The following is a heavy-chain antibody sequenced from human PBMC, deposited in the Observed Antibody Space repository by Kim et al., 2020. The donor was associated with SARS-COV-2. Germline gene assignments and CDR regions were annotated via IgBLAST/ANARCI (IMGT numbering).Heavy chain of an antibody. CDR1: GGSISSGGYS. CDR2: IYHSGST. V-gene: IGHV4-30-2*01. D-gene: IGHD3-22*01. J-gene: IGHJ4*02. CDR3: AIDSSGYSTPTFDY. Sequence: SETLSLTCAVSGGSISSGGYSWSWIRQPPGKGLEWIGYIYHSGSTYYNPSLKSRVTISVDRSKNQFSLKLSSVTAADTAVYYCAIDSSGYSTPTFDYWGQGTLVTVSS.